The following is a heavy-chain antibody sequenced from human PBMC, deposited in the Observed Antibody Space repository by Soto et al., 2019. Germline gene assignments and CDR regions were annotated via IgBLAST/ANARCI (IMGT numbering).Heavy chain of an antibody. CDR3: ARVRYYDSSGYDEAFDI. CDR2: ISAYNGNT. D-gene: IGHD3-22*01. Sequence: ASVKVSCKASGYTFTSYGISWVRQAPGQGLEWMGWISAYNGNTNYAQKLQGRVTMTTDTSTSTAYMELRSLRSDDTAVYYRARVRYYDSSGYDEAFDIWGQGTMVIVSS. CDR1: GYTFTSYG. J-gene: IGHJ3*02. V-gene: IGHV1-18*01.